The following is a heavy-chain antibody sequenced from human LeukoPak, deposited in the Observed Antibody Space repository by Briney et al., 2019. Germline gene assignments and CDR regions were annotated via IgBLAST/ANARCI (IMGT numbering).Heavy chain of an antibody. J-gene: IGHJ5*02. Sequence: ASVKVSCKASGYTFTSYGISWVRQAPGQGLEWMGWINPNSGGTNYAQKFQGRVTMTRDTSKNQVVLTMTNMDPVDTATYYCAHGSSSWVSSWFDPWGQGTLVTVSS. CDR3: AHGSSSWVSSWFDP. D-gene: IGHD6-13*01. CDR1: GYTFTSYG. V-gene: IGHV1-2*02. CDR2: INPNSGGT.